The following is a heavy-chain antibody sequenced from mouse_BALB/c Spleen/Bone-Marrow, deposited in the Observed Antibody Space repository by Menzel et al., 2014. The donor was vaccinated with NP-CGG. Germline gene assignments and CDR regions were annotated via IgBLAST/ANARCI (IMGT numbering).Heavy chain of an antibody. D-gene: IGHD2-12*01. V-gene: IGHV1-31*01. Sequence: VQLQQSGPELVKPGASVKISCKASGYSFTGYYMHWVKQSHVKSLEWIGRINPFIGATSYSQNFKDKASLTVDKSSSKAYMELQSQTFEDSAVYYSARSRYVPMDYWGQGTSVTVSS. CDR3: ARSRYVPMDY. J-gene: IGHJ4*01. CDR2: INPFIGAT. CDR1: GYSFTGYY.